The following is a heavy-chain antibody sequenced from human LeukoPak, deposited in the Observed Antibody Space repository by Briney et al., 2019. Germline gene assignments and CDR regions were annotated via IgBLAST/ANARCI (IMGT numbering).Heavy chain of an antibody. CDR3: ARDQGLTAPPPYGLDV. V-gene: IGHV1-46*01. CDR2: INPGGGTA. J-gene: IGHJ6*02. CDR1: GYSFTNYY. Sequence: ASVKVSCKASGYSFTNYYLHWARQAPGQGFEWMGIINPGGGTATYAQKFQGRVTMTRDTSTSTVYMELSSLRSEETAVYYCARDQGLTAPPPYGLDVWGQGTTVIVSS. D-gene: IGHD5-18*01.